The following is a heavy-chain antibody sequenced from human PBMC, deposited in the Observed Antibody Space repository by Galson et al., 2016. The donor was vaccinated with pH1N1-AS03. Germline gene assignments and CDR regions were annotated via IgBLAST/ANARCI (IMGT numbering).Heavy chain of an antibody. V-gene: IGHV3-30*04. Sequence: SLRLSCAVSGFIFSHYVIHWVRQAPGKGLEWVAMISYDGSKKYYADSVRGRFTISRDNFKNTLYLEMNSLTAEYSALYYCAKDFYGIFRVVGRVVWGQGTTVTVSS. J-gene: IGHJ6*02. D-gene: IGHD3-9*01. CDR1: GFIFSHYV. CDR2: ISYDGSKK. CDR3: AKDFYGIFRVVGRVV.